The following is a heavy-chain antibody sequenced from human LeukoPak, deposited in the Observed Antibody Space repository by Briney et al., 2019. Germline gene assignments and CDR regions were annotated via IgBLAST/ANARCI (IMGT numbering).Heavy chain of an antibody. D-gene: IGHD2-2*01. CDR2: ISAYNGNT. V-gene: IGHV1-18*01. CDR3: ARGRVVVPAAMFYYYGMDV. CDR1: GYTFTSYG. J-gene: IGHJ6*02. Sequence: ASVKVSCTASGYTFTSYGISWVRQAPGQGLEWMGWISAYNGNTNYAQKLQGRVTMTTDTSTSTAYMELRSLRSDDTAVYYCARGRVVVPAAMFYYYGMDVWGQGTTVTVSS.